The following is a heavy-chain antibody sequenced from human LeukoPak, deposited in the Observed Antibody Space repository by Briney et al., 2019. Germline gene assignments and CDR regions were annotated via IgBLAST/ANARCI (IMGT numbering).Heavy chain of an antibody. CDR2: ISGSGGST. D-gene: IGHD2-21*02. V-gene: IGHV3-23*01. J-gene: IGHJ3*02. Sequence: PGGSLRLSCAASGFTCSSYAMSWIRQAPGKGLEWVSAISGSGGSTYYADSVKGRFTISRDNSKNTLYLQMNSLRAEDTAVYYCASTYCGGDCYSGGYAFDIWGQGTMVTVSS. CDR1: GFTCSSYA. CDR3: ASTYCGGDCYSGGYAFDI.